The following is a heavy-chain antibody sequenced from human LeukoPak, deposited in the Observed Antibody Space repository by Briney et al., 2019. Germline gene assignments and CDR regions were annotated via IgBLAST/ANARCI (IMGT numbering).Heavy chain of an antibody. J-gene: IGHJ4*02. CDR3: ARGPHYDFWSTFDY. Sequence: GASLRLSCAASGFTFNKNAMNWVRQAPGKGLEWVSGISGSSASTYYADSVKGRFSISRDNSKNTLFLQMNSLRAGDTAVYYCARGPHYDFWSTFDYWGQGILVTVSS. CDR2: ISGSSAST. CDR1: GFTFNKNA. V-gene: IGHV3-23*01. D-gene: IGHD3-3*01.